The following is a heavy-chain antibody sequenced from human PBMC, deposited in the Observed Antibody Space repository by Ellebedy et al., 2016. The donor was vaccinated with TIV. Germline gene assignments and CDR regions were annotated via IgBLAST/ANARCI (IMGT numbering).Heavy chain of an antibody. CDR1: GFTFSNNS. Sequence: GESLKISCAASGFTFSNNSMNWVRQAPGKGLEWVSYISSTGTTIYYADSVKGRFTISRDNAKISLYLQMNSLTAEDTAVYYCARSGEHDTWGQGTLVTVS. CDR3: ARSGEHDT. CDR2: ISSTGTTI. J-gene: IGHJ5*02. V-gene: IGHV3-48*04. D-gene: IGHD1-26*01.